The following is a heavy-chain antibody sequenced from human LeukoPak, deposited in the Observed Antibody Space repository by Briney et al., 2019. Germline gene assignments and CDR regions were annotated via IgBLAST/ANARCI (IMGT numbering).Heavy chain of an antibody. D-gene: IGHD1-7*01. V-gene: IGHV4-38-2*01. Sequence: PSETLSLTCAVSGYSISSGYYWGWIRQPPGKGLEWIGSIYHSGSTYYNPSLKSRVTISVDTSKNQFSLKLSSVTAADTAVYYCARSSSYWNYVYWGQGTLVTVSS. CDR3: ARSSSYWNYVY. CDR1: GYSISSGYY. J-gene: IGHJ4*02. CDR2: IYHSGST.